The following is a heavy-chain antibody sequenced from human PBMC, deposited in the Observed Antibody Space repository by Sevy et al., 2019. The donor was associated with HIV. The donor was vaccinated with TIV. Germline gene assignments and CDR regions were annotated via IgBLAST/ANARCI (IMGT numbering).Heavy chain of an antibody. CDR3: ARDPDEYSSSLNGMDV. J-gene: IGHJ6*02. D-gene: IGHD6-6*01. CDR2: INLNSGGT. CDR1: GYTFTGSY. Sequence: ASVKVSCKASGYTFTGSYMHWVRQAPGQGLEWMGWINLNSGGTNYAQKFQGRVTMTRDTSTSTAYMELSRLRSDDTAVYYCARDPDEYSSSLNGMDVWGQGTSVTVSS. V-gene: IGHV1-2*02.